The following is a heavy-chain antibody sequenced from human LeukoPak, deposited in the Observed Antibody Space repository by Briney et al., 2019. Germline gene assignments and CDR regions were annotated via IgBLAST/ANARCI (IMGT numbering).Heavy chain of an antibody. CDR3: AKGSLGSWYFFDY. J-gene: IGHJ4*02. CDR1: GFTFSSYA. V-gene: IGHV3-23*01. CDR2: ISGSGGST. Sequence: GGSLRLSCAASGFTFSSYAMSWVRQAPGKGLEWVSAISGSGGSTYYADSVKGRFTISRDNSKNTLFLQMSSLRAEDTAVYYCAKGSLGSWYFFDYWGQGTLVTVSS. D-gene: IGHD6-13*01.